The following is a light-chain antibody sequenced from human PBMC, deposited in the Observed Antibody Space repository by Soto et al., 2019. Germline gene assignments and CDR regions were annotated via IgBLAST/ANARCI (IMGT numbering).Light chain of an antibody. CDR2: AAA. Sequence: DIQLTQSPSFLSASVGDRVTITCRASQGISSYLAWYQQKPGKAPKLLIYAAASLQSGVPSRFSGSGSGTESALTISCLQPEDFATYYCQQLGTFGHGTKLEIK. V-gene: IGKV1-9*01. CDR3: QQLGT. CDR1: QGISSY. J-gene: IGKJ2*02.